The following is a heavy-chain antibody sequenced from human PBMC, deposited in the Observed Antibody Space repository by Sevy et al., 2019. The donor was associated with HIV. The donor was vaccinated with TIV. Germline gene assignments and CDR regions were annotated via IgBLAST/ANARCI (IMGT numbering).Heavy chain of an antibody. J-gene: IGHJ4*02. CDR1: GYRFTSYW. CDR2: IYPGDSET. Sequence: GESLKISCKASGYRFTSYWIAWVRQMPGKGLEWMGIIYPGDSETRYSPSFQGQVTISADKSISTAYLQGSSLRASDTAMFFCARRGYDTSGYPQYYFDYWGQGTLVTVSS. CDR3: ARRGYDTSGYPQYYFDY. D-gene: IGHD3-22*01. V-gene: IGHV5-51*01.